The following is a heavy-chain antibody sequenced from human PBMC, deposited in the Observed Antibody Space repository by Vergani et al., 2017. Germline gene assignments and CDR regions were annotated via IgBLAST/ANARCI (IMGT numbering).Heavy chain of an antibody. Sequence: QVQLQESGPGLVKPSQTLSLTCTVSGGSISSGSYYWSWIRQPAGKGLEWIGRIYTSGSTNYNPSLKSRVTMSVDTSKNQFSLKLSSVTAADTAVYYCARDDACSSTSCRGGLDYWGQGTLVTVSS. CDR2: IYTSGST. CDR1: GGSISSGSYY. D-gene: IGHD2-2*01. CDR3: ARDDACSSTSCRGGLDY. J-gene: IGHJ4*02. V-gene: IGHV4-61*02.